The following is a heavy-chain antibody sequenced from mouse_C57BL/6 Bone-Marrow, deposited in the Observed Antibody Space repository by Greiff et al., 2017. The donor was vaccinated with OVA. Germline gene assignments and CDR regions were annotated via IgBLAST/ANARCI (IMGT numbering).Heavy chain of an antibody. D-gene: IGHD1-1*01. CDR3: ARGGSSYGHYFDY. V-gene: IGHV1-76*01. CDR2: IYPGSGNT. J-gene: IGHJ2*01. CDR1: GYTFTDYY. Sequence: QVQLQQSGAELVRPGASVKLSCKASGYTFTDYYINWVKQRPGQGLEWIARIYPGSGNTYYNEKFKGKATLTADKSSSTAYMQLSSLTSEDSAVYFCARGGSSYGHYFDYWGQGTTLTVSS.